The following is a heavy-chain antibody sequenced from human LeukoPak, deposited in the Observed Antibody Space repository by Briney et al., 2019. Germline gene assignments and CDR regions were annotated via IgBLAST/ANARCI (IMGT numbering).Heavy chain of an antibody. Sequence: PGGSLRLSCAASGFTFSTYDMNWVRQAPGKGLEWISYISSRSSGIYYADSVKGRFTISRDNAKNSLYLQMNSLRDDDTAVYHCVRDPQDYWGQGTLVTVSS. V-gene: IGHV3-48*02. CDR1: GFTFSTYD. CDR2: ISSRSSGI. J-gene: IGHJ4*02. CDR3: VRDPQDY.